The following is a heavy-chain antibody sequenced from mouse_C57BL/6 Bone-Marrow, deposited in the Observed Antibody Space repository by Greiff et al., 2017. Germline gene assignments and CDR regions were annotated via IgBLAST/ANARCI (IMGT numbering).Heavy chain of an antibody. Sequence: QVQLQQPGAELVKPGASVKLSCKASGYTFTSYWMHWVKQRPGQGLEWIGMIHPNSGSTNYNEKFKSKATLTVDKSSSTAYMQLSSLTSEDSAVYYCARYDYDGHWYFDVWGTGTTVTVSS. CDR1: GYTFTSYW. CDR2: IHPNSGST. J-gene: IGHJ1*03. CDR3: ARYDYDGHWYFDV. V-gene: IGHV1-64*01. D-gene: IGHD2-4*01.